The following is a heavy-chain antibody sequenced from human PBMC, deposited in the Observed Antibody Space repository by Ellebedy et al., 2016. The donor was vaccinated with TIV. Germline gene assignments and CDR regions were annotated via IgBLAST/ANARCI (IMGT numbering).Heavy chain of an antibody. CDR2: IYPCSRP. J-gene: IGHJ2*01. CDR3: ARGPYSNDGYFDL. V-gene: IGHV3-53*01. Sequence: GESLKISFAASGFTVSSHYMSWVRQAPWQGLEWVSVIYPCSRPYYADSVKGRFIISRDNSKNTLYLQMNSLRAEDTAVYYCARGPYSNDGYFDLWGRGTLVTVSS. D-gene: IGHD6-13*01. CDR1: GFTVSSHY.